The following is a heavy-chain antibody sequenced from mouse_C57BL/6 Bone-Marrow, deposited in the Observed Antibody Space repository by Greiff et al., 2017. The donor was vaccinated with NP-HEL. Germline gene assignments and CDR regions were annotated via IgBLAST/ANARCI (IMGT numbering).Heavy chain of an antibody. J-gene: IGHJ2*01. CDR3: TRSSDDYGSSYGEY. V-gene: IGHV1-5*01. D-gene: IGHD1-1*01. Sequence: EVQLQQSGTVLARPGASVKMSCKTSGYTFTSYWMHWVKQRPGQGLEWIGAIYPGNSDTSYNQKFKGKAKLTAVTSASTAYMELSSLTNEDSAVYYCTRSSDDYGSSYGEYWGQGTTLTVSS. CDR2: IYPGNSDT. CDR1: GYTFTSYW.